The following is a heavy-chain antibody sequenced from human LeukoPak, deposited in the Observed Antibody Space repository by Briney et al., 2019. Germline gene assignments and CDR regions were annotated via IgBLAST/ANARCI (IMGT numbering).Heavy chain of an antibody. CDR3: ARSASPITSSDS. Sequence: GGSLRLSCAASGFTFSSYAMTWVRQAPGKGLEWVALISYDGINDYYADSVKGRFTISRDNAKSTVYLQMNSLIVEDTAVYYCARSASPITSSDSWGQGTLVTVSS. CDR1: GFTFSSYA. V-gene: IGHV3-30-3*01. J-gene: IGHJ4*02. D-gene: IGHD1-14*01. CDR2: ISYDGIND.